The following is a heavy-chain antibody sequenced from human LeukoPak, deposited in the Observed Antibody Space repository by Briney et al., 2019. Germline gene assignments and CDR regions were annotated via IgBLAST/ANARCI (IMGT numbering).Heavy chain of an antibody. J-gene: IGHJ5*02. CDR3: ARRRTLNWFDP. D-gene: IGHD1-14*01. Sequence: SETLSLTCTVSGGSISSYYWSWIRQPPGKGLEWIGYIYYSGSTNYNPSLKSRVTISVDTSKNQFSLKLSSVTAADTAVYYCARRRTLNWFDPWGQGTLVTVSS. CDR1: GGSISSYY. CDR2: IYYSGST. V-gene: IGHV4-59*08.